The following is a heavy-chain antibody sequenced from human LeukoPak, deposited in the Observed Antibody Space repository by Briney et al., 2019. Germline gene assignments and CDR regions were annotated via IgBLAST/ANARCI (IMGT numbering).Heavy chain of an antibody. CDR2: IRPDGRET. CDR1: GFTFTNHW. Sequence: GGSLRLSCAASGFTFTNHWMHWVRQAPGKGLVWVSRIRPDGRETNHADSVKGRFTISRDNSKNTLYLQMNSLRAEDTAVYYCARVLSSGWLSNYYYYMDVWGKGTTVTVSS. V-gene: IGHV3-74*01. J-gene: IGHJ6*03. CDR3: ARVLSSGWLSNYYYYMDV. D-gene: IGHD6-19*01.